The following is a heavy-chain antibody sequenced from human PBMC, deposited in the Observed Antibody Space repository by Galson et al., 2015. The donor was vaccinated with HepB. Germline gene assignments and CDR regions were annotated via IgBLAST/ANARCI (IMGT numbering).Heavy chain of an antibody. CDR2: INDDGSST. J-gene: IGHJ6*02. CDR1: GFTFSSYW. CDR3: ARGDYYGMDV. Sequence: SLRLSCAASGFTFSSYWMHWVRRAPGKGLVWVSRINDDGSSTTYADSVKGRFTISSDNAKNTLYLQMNSLRAEDTAVYYCARGDYYGMDVWGQGTTVTVSS. V-gene: IGHV3-74*01.